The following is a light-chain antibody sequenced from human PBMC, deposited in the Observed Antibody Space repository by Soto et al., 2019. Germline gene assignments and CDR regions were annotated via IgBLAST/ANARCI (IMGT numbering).Light chain of an antibody. CDR2: AAS. CDR1: QDIRNY. CDR3: QKYNSAPWT. V-gene: IGKV1-27*01. J-gene: IGKJ1*01. Sequence: DIQMTQSPSSLSASVGDRVTITCRAGQDIRNYLAWYQQKPGKVPKLLIYAASTLQSGIPSRFSGSGSGTDFTLIISSLQPEDVATYYCQKYNSAPWTVGQGTKVEL.